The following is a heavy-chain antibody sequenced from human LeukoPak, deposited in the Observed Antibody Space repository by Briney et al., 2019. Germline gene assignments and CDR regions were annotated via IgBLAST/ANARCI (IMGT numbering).Heavy chain of an antibody. CDR3: ARVPGVIVLDYYYMDV. CDR2: ISSSGTTI. J-gene: IGHJ6*03. CDR1: GFTFSDYY. D-gene: IGHD2/OR15-2a*01. V-gene: IGHV3-11*04. Sequence: PGGSLRLSCAASGFTFSDYYMSWIRQAPGKGLEWVSYISSSGTTIYYADSVKGRFTISRDNAKNSLYLQMNSLRAEDTAVYYCARVPGVIVLDYYYMDVWGEGTTVIVSS.